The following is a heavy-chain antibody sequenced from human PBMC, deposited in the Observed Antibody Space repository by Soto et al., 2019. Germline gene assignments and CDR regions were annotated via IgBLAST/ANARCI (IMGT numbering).Heavy chain of an antibody. Sequence: GGSLRLSCAAPGFTFSSYAMSWVRQAPGKGLEWVSAISGSGGSTYYADSVKGRFTISRDISKNTLFLQMNSLRAEDTAVYYFAKEQLNDYGDPVIWPYYFDYWGQGTLVTVSS. J-gene: IGHJ4*02. V-gene: IGHV3-23*01. CDR1: GFTFSSYA. CDR2: ISGSGGST. D-gene: IGHD4-17*01. CDR3: AKEQLNDYGDPVIWPYYFDY.